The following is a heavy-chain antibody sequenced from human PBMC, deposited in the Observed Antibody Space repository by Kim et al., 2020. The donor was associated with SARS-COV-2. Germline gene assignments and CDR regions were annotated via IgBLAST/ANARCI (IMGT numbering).Heavy chain of an antibody. Sequence: GGSLRLSCAASGFTLSDYYMDWVRQAPGKGLEWIGRSGNKGNGYTTRYAASVEGRFTISRDDSKNSLFLQMSSLKIEDTAMYFCARGFCGGGTCYSGDNWGQGTVVTVSS. CDR3: ARGFCGGGTCYSGDN. D-gene: IGHD2-15*01. V-gene: IGHV3-72*01. CDR1: GFTLSDYY. J-gene: IGHJ4*02. CDR2: SGNKGNGYTT.